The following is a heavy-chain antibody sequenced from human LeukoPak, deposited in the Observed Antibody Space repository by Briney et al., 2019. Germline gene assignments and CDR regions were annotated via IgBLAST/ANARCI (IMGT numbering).Heavy chain of an antibody. Sequence: GGSLRLSCAASGFTFSSYWMNWVRHTPGKGLEWVANIEGDGSGTNYMDSVKGRFTISRDNAKKSLHLQMNSLRAEDTGVYYCAGGSGWLIDYWGQGTLVTVSS. CDR1: GFTFSSYW. J-gene: IGHJ4*02. CDR2: IEGDGSGT. D-gene: IGHD6-19*01. CDR3: AGGSGWLIDY. V-gene: IGHV3-7*03.